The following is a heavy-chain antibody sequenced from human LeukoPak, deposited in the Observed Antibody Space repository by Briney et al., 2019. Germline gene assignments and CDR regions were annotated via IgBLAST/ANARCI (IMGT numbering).Heavy chain of an antibody. Sequence: GGSLRLSCAASGFSLSSYAMSWVRQAPGKGLEWVSAISSTDAGTYHADSVRGRFTISRDSSKNTLYLQMNSLRAEDAAVYYCAKGRAVAGGILDYWGQGTLVTVSS. CDR3: AKGRAVAGGILDY. V-gene: IGHV3-23*01. CDR2: ISSTDAGT. D-gene: IGHD6-19*01. CDR1: GFSLSSYA. J-gene: IGHJ4*02.